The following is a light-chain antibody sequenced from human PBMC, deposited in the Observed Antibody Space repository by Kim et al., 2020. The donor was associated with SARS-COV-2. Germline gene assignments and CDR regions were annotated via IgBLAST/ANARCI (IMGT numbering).Light chain of an antibody. CDR2: SNN. CDR1: SSNIGSNT. V-gene: IGLV1-44*01. Sequence: QSVLTQPPSASGTPGQRVTISCSGSSSNIGSNTVNSYHQLPGTAPKLLIYSNNQRPSGVPDRFSGSKSGTSASLAISGLQSEDEADYYCAAWDDSLNGPVFGTGTKVTVL. J-gene: IGLJ1*01. CDR3: AAWDDSLNGPV.